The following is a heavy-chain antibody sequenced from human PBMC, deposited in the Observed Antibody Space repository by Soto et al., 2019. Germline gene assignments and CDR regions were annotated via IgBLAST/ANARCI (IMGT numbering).Heavy chain of an antibody. D-gene: IGHD5-12*01. CDR1: GGTFSSYT. V-gene: IGHV1-69*02. CDR2: IIPILGIA. Sequence: QVQLVQSGAEVKKPGSSVKVSCKASGGTFSSYTISWVRQAPGQGLEWMGRIIPILGIANYAQKFQGRVTITADKSTSTAYMELSSLRSEDTAVYYCAEPAGRGLQFEIWGQGTMVTVSS. CDR3: AEPAGRGLQFEI. J-gene: IGHJ3*02.